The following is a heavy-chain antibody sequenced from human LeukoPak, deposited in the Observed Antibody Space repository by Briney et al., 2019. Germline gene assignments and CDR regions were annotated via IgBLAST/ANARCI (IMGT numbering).Heavy chain of an antibody. CDR2: INHSGST. CDR1: GGSFSGYY. D-gene: IGHD3-3*01. J-gene: IGHJ3*02. V-gene: IGHV4-34*01. Sequence: SETLSLTCAVYGGSFSGYYWSWIRQPPGKGLEWIGEINHSGSTNYNPSLKSRVTISVDTSKNQFSLKLSSVTAADTAAYYCARGPLFPISDIWGQGTMVTVSS. CDR3: ARGPLFPISDI.